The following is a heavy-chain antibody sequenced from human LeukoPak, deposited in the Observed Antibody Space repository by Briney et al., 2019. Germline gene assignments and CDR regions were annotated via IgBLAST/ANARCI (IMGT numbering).Heavy chain of an antibody. Sequence: ASVKVSCKASGYTFTGYYMHWVRQAPGQGLEWMGWINPNSGGTNYAQKFQGRVTMTRGTSISTAYMELSRLRSDDTAMYYCARFQEWELLPGQTRFDPWGQGTLVTVSS. D-gene: IGHD1-26*01. CDR2: INPNSGGT. V-gene: IGHV1-2*02. CDR3: ARFQEWELLPGQTRFDP. J-gene: IGHJ5*02. CDR1: GYTFTGYY.